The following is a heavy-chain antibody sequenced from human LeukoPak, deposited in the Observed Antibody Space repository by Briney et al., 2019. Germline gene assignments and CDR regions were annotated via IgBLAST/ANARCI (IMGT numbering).Heavy chain of an antibody. D-gene: IGHD2-2*01. CDR1: GFTFSSYS. V-gene: IGHV3-48*01. CDR2: ISSSSSTI. J-gene: IGHJ4*02. Sequence: GGSLRLSCAASGFTFSSYSMNWVRQAPGKGLEWVSYISSSSSTIYYADSVKGRFTISRDNAKDSLYLQMNSLRAEDTAVYYCARDGGIVVVPAATYFDYWGQGTLVTVSS. CDR3: ARDGGIVVVPAATYFDY.